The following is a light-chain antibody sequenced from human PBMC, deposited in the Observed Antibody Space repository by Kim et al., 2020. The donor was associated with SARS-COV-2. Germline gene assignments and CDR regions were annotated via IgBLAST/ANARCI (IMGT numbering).Light chain of an antibody. CDR1: QSVSSW. V-gene: IGKV1-5*03. CDR3: QQYDSHPYT. CDR2: KAS. J-gene: IGKJ2*01. Sequence: DIQMTQSPSTLSASVGDRVTITCRASQSVSSWLAWYQQKPGKAPKLLIYKASTLEGGVPSRFSGRGSGTEFTLTINSLQPDDFATYSCQQYDSHPYTFGQETKLDI.